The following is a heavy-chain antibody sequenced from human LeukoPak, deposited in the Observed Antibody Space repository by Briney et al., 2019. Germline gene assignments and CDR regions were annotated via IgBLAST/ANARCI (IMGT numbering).Heavy chain of an antibody. V-gene: IGHV3-30*02. Sequence: PGGSLRLSCAASGFTFSSYGMHWVRQAPGKGLEWVAFIRYDGSNKYYADSVKGRFTISRDNSKNTLYLQMNSLRAEDTAVYYCAKASVSIAVAGDYWGQGTLVTVSS. CDR1: GFTFSSYG. CDR2: IRYDGSNK. CDR3: AKASVSIAVAGDY. D-gene: IGHD6-19*01. J-gene: IGHJ4*02.